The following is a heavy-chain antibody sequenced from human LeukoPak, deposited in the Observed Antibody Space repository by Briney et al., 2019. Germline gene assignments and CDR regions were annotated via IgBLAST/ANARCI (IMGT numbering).Heavy chain of an antibody. CDR1: GYTFTRYG. CDR3: ARGCRYGGVGTSCRDLDY. J-gene: IGHJ4*02. Sequence: ASVKVSCKASGYTFTRYGISWVRQAPGQGLEWMGWISAYNGNTNYAQKLQGRVTMTTDTSTSTAYMELRSLRSDDTAVYYCARGCRYGGVGTSCRDLDYWGQGTLVTVSS. D-gene: IGHD2-2*01. CDR2: ISAYNGNT. V-gene: IGHV1-18*01.